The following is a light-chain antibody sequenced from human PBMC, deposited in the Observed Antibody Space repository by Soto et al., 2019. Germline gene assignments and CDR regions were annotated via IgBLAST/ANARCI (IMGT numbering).Light chain of an antibody. Sequence: EIVMTQSPATLSVSPGERATLSCRASQSISSNLAWYQQKPGQAPRLLIYAASTRATGIPARFSGSGSGTEFTLTISSLHSEDFAVYFCQQYGNSPRTFGQGTRLEI. CDR2: AAS. V-gene: IGKV3-15*01. CDR3: QQYGNSPRT. CDR1: QSISSN. J-gene: IGKJ5*01.